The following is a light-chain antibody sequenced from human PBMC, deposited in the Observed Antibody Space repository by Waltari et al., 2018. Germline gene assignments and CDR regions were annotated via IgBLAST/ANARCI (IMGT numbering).Light chain of an antibody. Sequence: LAVSLGERATINCKSSQSVLYNSNNKNYLAWYQQKPGQPPKLLIYGASTRQSGVPDRFSGGGSGTDFTLTISSLQAEDVAVYYCQQYYSSPRTFGQGTKV. CDR1: QSVLYNSNNKNY. CDR2: GAS. V-gene: IGKV4-1*01. CDR3: QQYYSSPRT. J-gene: IGKJ1*01.